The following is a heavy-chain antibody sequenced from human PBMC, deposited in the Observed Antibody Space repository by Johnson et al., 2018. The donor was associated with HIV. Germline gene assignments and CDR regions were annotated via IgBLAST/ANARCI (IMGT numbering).Heavy chain of an antibody. Sequence: QMQLVESGGGVVQPGRSLRLSCAASGFTFSSYAMHWVRQAPGKGLEWVAVISYDGSNKYYADSVKGRLTISRDNSKNTLYLQMNSLRAEDTAVYYCARDGGYCSSTSCFRHWASAFDIWGQGTMVTVSS. CDR1: GFTFSSYA. CDR2: ISYDGSNK. CDR3: ARDGGYCSSTSCFRHWASAFDI. J-gene: IGHJ3*02. D-gene: IGHD2-2*01. V-gene: IGHV3-30-3*01.